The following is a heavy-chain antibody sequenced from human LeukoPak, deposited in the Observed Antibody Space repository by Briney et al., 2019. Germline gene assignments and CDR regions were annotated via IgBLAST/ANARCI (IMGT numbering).Heavy chain of an antibody. CDR1: DFSLSISQPP. V-gene: IGHV2-5*01. Sequence: KSAPTLANPTQTPRLTCTYSDFSLSISQPPVDWLHQPPGIPLEWRALNYWYDDKRYTPSVKSSLNLITHTSKNQTVPTTTNMDPVDTATYYCAHTSRYYDSSGYPYWGQGALVTVSS. CDR2: NYWYDDK. CDR3: AHTSRYYDSSGYPY. J-gene: IGHJ4*02. D-gene: IGHD3-22*01.